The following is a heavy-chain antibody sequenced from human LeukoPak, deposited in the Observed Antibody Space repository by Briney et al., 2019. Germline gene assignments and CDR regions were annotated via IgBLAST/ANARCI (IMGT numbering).Heavy chain of an antibody. CDR1: GGSFGGYY. V-gene: IGHV4-34*01. D-gene: IGHD3-22*01. Sequence: SETLSLTCAVYGGSFGGYYWSWIRQPPGKGLEWIGEINHSGSTNYNPSLKSRVTISVDTSKNQFSLKLSSVTAADTAVYYCARGLPNPIEAGSSGYYYDLDYWGQGTLVTVSS. CDR2: INHSGST. CDR3: ARGLPNPIEAGSSGYYYDLDY. J-gene: IGHJ4*02.